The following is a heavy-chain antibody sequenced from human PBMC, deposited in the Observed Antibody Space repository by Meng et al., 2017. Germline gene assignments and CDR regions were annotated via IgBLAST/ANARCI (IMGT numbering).Heavy chain of an antibody. V-gene: IGHV3-30*07. D-gene: IGHD3-10*01. CDR2: ISYDGSNK. Sequence: SLKISCAASGFTFSSYAMHWVRQAPGKGLEWVAVISYDGSNKYYADSVKGRFTISRDNSKNTLYLQMNSLRADDTAVYHCAKWIGAANFDYCGQGTLVTVSS. CDR1: GFTFSSYA. J-gene: IGHJ4*02. CDR3: AKWIGAANFDY.